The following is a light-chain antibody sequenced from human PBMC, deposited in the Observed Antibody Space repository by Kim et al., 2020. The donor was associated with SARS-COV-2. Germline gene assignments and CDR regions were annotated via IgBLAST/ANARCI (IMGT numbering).Light chain of an antibody. CDR2: DKN. CDR1: SRRSYY. CDR3: NSRGSSGPVV. V-gene: IGLV3-19*01. J-gene: IGLJ2*01. Sequence: VALRPTVRITCEGDSRRSYYASWYQQQPGQAPVLVIYDKNNRPSGIPDRFSGSSSGNTSSLTITGAQAEDEADYYCNSRGSSGPVVFGGGTQLTVL.